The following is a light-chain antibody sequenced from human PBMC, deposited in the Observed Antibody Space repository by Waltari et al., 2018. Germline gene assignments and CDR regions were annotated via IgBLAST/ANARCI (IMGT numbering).Light chain of an antibody. V-gene: IGKV3-15*01. J-gene: IGKJ1*01. CDR2: CAS. Sequence: EIVMTQSPATLSVSPGARATLSCRASQSVSSNLAWYQQKPCQAPRLLIYCASTRATGIPARFSGSGSGTEFTLTISSMQSEDFAVYYCQQYNNWPPRTFGQGTKVEIK. CDR1: QSVSSN. CDR3: QQYNNWPPRT.